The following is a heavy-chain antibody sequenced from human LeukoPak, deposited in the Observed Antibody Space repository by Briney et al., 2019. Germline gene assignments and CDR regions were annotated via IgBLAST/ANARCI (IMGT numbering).Heavy chain of an antibody. J-gene: IGHJ5*02. V-gene: IGHV4-59*12. D-gene: IGHD5-12*01. CDR1: GVSISSYY. CDR3: ARGGGNSGSATDR. Sequence: SETLSLTCTASGVSISSYYWSWVRQPPGKGLEWIGYIYYSGTTNYNPSLKSGVAISVDTSKNQFSLKLSSVTAADTAVYYCARGGGNSGSATDRWGQGTLVTVSS. CDR2: IYYSGTT.